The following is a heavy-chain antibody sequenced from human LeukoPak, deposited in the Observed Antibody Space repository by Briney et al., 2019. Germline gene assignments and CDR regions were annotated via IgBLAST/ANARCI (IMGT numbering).Heavy chain of an antibody. J-gene: IGHJ6*03. Sequence: ASVKVSCKASGGTFSSYAISWVRQAPGQGLEWMGGIIPIFGTANYAQKFQGRVTITTDESTSTAYMELSSLRSEDTAVYYCARVDIVATQHRNNYYYMDVWGKGTTVTVSS. V-gene: IGHV1-69*05. CDR3: ARVDIVATQHRNNYYYMDV. D-gene: IGHD5-12*01. CDR1: GGTFSSYA. CDR2: IIPIFGTA.